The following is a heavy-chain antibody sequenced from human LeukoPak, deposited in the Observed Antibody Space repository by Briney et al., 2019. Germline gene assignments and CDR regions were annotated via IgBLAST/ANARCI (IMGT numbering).Heavy chain of an antibody. V-gene: IGHV3-9*01. J-gene: IGHJ4*02. Sequence: GGSLRLSCAASGFTFDDYAMHWVRQAPGKGLEGVSGISWNSGSIGYADSVKGRFTISRDNAKNSLYLQMNSLRAEDTAFYYCAKPQSPYSSAWPIDYWGQGTLVTVSS. CDR2: ISWNSGSI. D-gene: IGHD6-19*01. CDR3: AKPQSPYSSAWPIDY. CDR1: GFTFDDYA.